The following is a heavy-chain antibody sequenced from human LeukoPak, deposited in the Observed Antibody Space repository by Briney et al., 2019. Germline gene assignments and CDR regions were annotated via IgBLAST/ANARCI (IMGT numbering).Heavy chain of an antibody. CDR2: IYYSENT. CDR1: GVSISSSNSY. J-gene: IGHJ4*02. CDR3: ARQTGSGLFILP. Sequence: SETLSLTCTVSGVSISSSNSYWGRIRQPPGKGREWIVSIYYSENTYYNASLKSQFSITIHTSQNKFSLRLTSVTAADTAVYYCARQTGSGLFILPGGQGTLVTVSS. D-gene: IGHD3/OR15-3a*01. V-gene: IGHV4-39*01.